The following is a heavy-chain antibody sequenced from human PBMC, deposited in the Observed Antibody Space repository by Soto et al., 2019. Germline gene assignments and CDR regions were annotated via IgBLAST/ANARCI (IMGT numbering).Heavy chain of an antibody. CDR3: ARDLPQVAS. CDR1: GYTFSSYH. Sequence: QIQLVQSGAEVKKPGASVKVSCKASGYTFSSYHITGVRQAPGQGLEWMGWISAYNGNTNYAQNLQGRVTTTTDPPTSPADREPRILRSDATAGYYCARDLPQVASWGQGTLVTVSP. CDR2: ISAYNGNT. J-gene: IGHJ1*01. V-gene: IGHV1-18*01.